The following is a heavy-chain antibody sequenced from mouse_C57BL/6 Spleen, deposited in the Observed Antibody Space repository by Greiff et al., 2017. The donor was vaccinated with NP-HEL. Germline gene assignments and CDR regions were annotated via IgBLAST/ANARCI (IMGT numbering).Heavy chain of an antibody. CDR1: GYTFTSYT. Sequence: QVQLQQSGAELARPGASVKMSCKASGYTFTSYTMHWVKQRPGQGLEWIGYINPSSGYTKSPHEGKDKATLTADKSSSTAYMQLSSLTSEDSAVYYCARSDYGPLNYCGQATSVTVSS. V-gene: IGHV1-4*01. CDR3: ARSDYGPLNY. D-gene: IGHD2-4*01. CDR2: INPSSGYT. J-gene: IGHJ4*01.